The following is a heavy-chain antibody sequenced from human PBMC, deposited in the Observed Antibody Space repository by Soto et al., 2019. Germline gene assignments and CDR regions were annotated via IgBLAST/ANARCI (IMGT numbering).Heavy chain of an antibody. CDR2: IYPGDSDT. Sequence: GESLTIYCTGTGYSFARYWIGWVRQMPGKGLEWMGIIYPGDSDTRYSPSFQGQVTISADKSISTAYLQWSSLKASDTAMYYCARERITMVRGVIGLDVWGQGTTVTVSS. CDR1: GYSFARYW. CDR3: ARERITMVRGVIGLDV. J-gene: IGHJ6*02. D-gene: IGHD3-10*01. V-gene: IGHV5-51*01.